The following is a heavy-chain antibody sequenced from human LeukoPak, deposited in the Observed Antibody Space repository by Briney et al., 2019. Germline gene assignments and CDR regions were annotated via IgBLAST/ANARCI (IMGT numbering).Heavy chain of an antibody. D-gene: IGHD2-15*01. J-gene: IGHJ4*02. CDR1: GFTFSSYA. CDR2: ISSNGGST. V-gene: IGHV3-64*01. CDR3: ARVSCSGNTCYRFGY. Sequence: PGGSLRLSCAASGFTFSSYAMHWVRQAPGKGLEYVSAISSNGGSTYYANSVKGRFTISRDNSKNTLYLQMNSLRAEDTAVYYCARVSCSGNTCYRFGYWGQGTLVTVSS.